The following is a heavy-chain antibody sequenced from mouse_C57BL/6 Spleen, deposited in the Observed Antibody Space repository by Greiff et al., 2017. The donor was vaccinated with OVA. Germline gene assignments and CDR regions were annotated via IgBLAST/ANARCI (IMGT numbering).Heavy chain of an antibody. V-gene: IGHV3-6*01. CDR2: ISYDGSN. CDR1: GYSITSGYY. D-gene: IGHD2-2*01. Sequence: VQLQQSGPGLVKPSQSLSLTCSVTGYSITSGYYWNWIRQFPGNKLEWMGYISYDGSNNYNPSLKNRISITRDTSKNQFFLKLNSVTTEDTATYYCARELWLRRGDFDYWGQGTTLTVSS. J-gene: IGHJ2*01. CDR3: ARELWLRRGDFDY.